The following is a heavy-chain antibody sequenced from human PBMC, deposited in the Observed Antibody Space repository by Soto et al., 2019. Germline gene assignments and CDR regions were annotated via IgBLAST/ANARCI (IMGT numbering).Heavy chain of an antibody. CDR3: AIGQGGTNY. Sequence: QVQVQQWGAGLLKPSETLSLTCAVYGGSFNPYYWSWVRQPPGKGLEWIAEIQQGGGTYYNPSLKSRIAISLDTSKSQCSLNLNSVNDAETAVYYCAIGQGGTNYWGQGSLVIVSS. D-gene: IGHD3-16*01. J-gene: IGHJ4*02. CDR2: IQQGGGT. CDR1: GGSFNPYY. V-gene: IGHV4-34*02.